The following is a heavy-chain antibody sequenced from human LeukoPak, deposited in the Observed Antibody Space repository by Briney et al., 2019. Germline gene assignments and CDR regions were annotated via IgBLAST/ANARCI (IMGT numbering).Heavy chain of an antibody. J-gene: IGHJ4*02. CDR2: IYYSGST. Sequence: SETLSLTCTVSGGSIRNSNFFWGWIRQPPGKGLEWIGSIYYSGSTYYNASLKSRVTISVDTSKNQFSLKLSSVTAADTAVYYCARRRHGVFDYWGQGTLVTVSS. V-gene: IGHV4-39*01. CDR1: GGSIRNSNFF. CDR3: ARRRHGVFDY.